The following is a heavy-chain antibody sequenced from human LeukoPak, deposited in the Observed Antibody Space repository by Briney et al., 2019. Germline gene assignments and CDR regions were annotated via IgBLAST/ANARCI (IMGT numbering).Heavy chain of an antibody. V-gene: IGHV3-7*03. D-gene: IGHD5-12*01. CDR3: ARDSGYSAFDY. CDR2: MNPDGSTK. J-gene: IGHJ4*02. Sequence: GGSLRLSCVASGFTFSSYAMTWLRQAPGKGPEGVANMNPDGSTKNYVDSVRGRFTISRDNAKNSLYLQMNNLRADDTAVYYCARDSGYSAFDYWGQGTLVTVSS. CDR1: GFTFSSYA.